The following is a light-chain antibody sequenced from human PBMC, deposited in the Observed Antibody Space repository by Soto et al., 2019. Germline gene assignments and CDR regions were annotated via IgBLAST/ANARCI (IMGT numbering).Light chain of an antibody. CDR1: QTISSW. V-gene: IGKV1-5*03. J-gene: IGKJ1*01. CDR3: QQYNTYS. Sequence: IQRNKSPSTLSVYVGERVAIICRASQTISSWLAWYQQKPGKAPKLLIYKASTLKSGVPSRFSGSGSGTEFSLSISSLQPDDFATYYCQQYNTYSFGQGTKVDIK. CDR2: KAS.